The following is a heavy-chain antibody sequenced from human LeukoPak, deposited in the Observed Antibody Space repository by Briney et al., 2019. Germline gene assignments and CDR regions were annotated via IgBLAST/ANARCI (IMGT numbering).Heavy chain of an antibody. CDR1: GFTFSSYA. Sequence: GGSLRLSCAASGFTFSSYAMSWVRQAPGKGLEWVSSFSGSGGGTYYADSVKGRFTISRDNSKNTLYLQMNSLRAEDTAVYYCARSGYNRFDYWGQGTLVTVSS. CDR2: FSGSGGGT. J-gene: IGHJ4*02. D-gene: IGHD5-24*01. V-gene: IGHV3-23*01. CDR3: ARSGYNRFDY.